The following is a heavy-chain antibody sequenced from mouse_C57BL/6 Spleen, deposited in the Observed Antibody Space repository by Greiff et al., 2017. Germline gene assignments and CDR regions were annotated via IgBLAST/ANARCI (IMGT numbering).Heavy chain of an antibody. CDR3: ARYRAGYYFDY. CDR1: GFTFTDYY. D-gene: IGHD3-3*01. Sequence: EVNLVESGGGLVQPGGSLSLSCAASGFTFTDYYMSWVRQPPGKALEWLGFIRNKANGYTTEYSASVKGRFTISRDNSQSILYLQMNALRAEDSATYYCARYRAGYYFDYWGQGTTLTVSS. J-gene: IGHJ2*01. V-gene: IGHV7-3*01. CDR2: IRNKANGYTT.